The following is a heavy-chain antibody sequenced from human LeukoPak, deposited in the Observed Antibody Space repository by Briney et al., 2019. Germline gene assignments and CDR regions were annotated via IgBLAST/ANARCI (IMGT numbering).Heavy chain of an antibody. CDR2: ISGGGGST. D-gene: IGHD2-21*01. CDR1: GFTFTNYA. CDR3: ARGEIPDH. V-gene: IGHV3-23*01. Sequence: GGSLRLSCAASGFTFTNYAMSWVRQAPGKGLEWVSGISGGGGSTYYADSVKGRFTISRDNSKNTLYLQMNSLRAEDTAVYYCARGEIPDHWGQGTLVTVSS. J-gene: IGHJ5*02.